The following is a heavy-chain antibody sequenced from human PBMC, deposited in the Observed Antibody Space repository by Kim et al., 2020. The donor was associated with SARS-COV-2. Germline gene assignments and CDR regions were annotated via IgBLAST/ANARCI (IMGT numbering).Heavy chain of an antibody. CDR3: AVGNPGGYSYGTAIDY. Sequence: SETLSLTCAVSGGSISSSNWWSWVRQPPGKGLEWIGEIYHSGSTNYNPSLKSRVTISVDKSKNQFSLKLSSVTAADTAVYYCAVGNPGGYSYGTAIDYWGQGTLVTVSS. J-gene: IGHJ4*02. CDR2: IYHSGST. D-gene: IGHD5-18*01. CDR1: GGSISSSNW. V-gene: IGHV4-4*02.